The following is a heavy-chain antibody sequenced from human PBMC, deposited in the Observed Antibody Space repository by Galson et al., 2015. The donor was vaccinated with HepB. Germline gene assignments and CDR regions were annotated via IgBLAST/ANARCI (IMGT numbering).Heavy chain of an antibody. CDR3: ARDQEATVTNWYFDL. J-gene: IGHJ2*01. D-gene: IGHD4-17*01. CDR1: GFTFSSYS. CDR2: ISSSSSYI. Sequence: SLRLSCAASGFTFSSYSMNWVRQAPGRGLGWVSSISSSSSYIYYADSVKGRFTISRDNAKNSLYLQMNSLRAEDTAVYYCARDQEATVTNWYFDLWGRGTLVTVSS. V-gene: IGHV3-21*01.